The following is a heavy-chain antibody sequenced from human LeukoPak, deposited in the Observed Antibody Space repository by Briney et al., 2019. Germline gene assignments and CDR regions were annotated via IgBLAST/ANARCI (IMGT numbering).Heavy chain of an antibody. CDR3: ARGPTISETGYLDF. CDR2: INHRGDT. D-gene: IGHD1-1*01. CDR1: GVSFSTYY. V-gene: IGHV4-34*01. Sequence: SETLSLTCAVYGVSFSTYYWSWIRQSPGKGLEWFAEINHRGDTNYNPSVKSRVTISVDTSKNQFSLKVRSLTAADTAVYYCARGPTISETGYLDFWGQGTLVTVSS. J-gene: IGHJ4*03.